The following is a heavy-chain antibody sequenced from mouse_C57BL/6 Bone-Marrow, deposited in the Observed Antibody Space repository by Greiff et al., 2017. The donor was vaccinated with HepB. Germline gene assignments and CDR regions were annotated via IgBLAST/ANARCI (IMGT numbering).Heavy chain of an antibody. J-gene: IGHJ4*01. CDR3: ARRIYYDYPYAMDY. D-gene: IGHD2-4*01. CDR2: IYPGSGNT. Sequence: VQLQQSGAELVRPGASVKLSCKASGYTFTDYYINWVKQRPGQGLEWIARIYPGSGNTYYNEKFKGKATLTAEKSSSTAYMQLSSLTSEDSAVYFCARRIYYDYPYAMDYWGQGTSVTVSS. V-gene: IGHV1-76*01. CDR1: GYTFTDYY.